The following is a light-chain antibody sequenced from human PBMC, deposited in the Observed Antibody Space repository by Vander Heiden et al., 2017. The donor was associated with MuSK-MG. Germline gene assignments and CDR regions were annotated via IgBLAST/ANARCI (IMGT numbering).Light chain of an antibody. CDR1: QSISSY. CDR2: TAF. CDR3: QQSDTTLFT. Sequence: DIQMTQSPSSLSASVGDRVTITCRASQSISSYLNWYQQKPGKAPKVLIYTAFSLQSGVPSRFSGSGSGTDFTLTISSLQPEDFATYYCQQSDTTLFTFGPGTKVDIK. J-gene: IGKJ3*01. V-gene: IGKV1-39*01.